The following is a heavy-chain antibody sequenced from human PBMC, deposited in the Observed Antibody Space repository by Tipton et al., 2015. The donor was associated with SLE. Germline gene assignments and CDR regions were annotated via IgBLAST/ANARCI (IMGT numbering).Heavy chain of an antibody. CDR1: GDSITLGGYY. J-gene: IGHJ1*01. V-gene: IGHV4-31*11. CDR2: IYYTGIT. D-gene: IGHD7-27*01. CDR3: ARDTGVRDLGYFQL. Sequence: TLSLTCAVSGDSITLGGYYWTWIRQHPGKGLEWIGYIYYTGITFYNPSLKSRLIISVDTSKNQFSLNLTSVTAADTAVYYCARDTGVRDLGYFQLWSPGTLVTVSS.